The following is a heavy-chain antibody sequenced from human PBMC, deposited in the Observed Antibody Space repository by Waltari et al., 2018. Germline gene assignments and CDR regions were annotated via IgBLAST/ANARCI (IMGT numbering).Heavy chain of an antibody. CDR3: AKDKGIAARRPSVFDP. V-gene: IGHV3-9*01. CDR2: ISWNSGSI. CDR1: GFTFDDYA. D-gene: IGHD6-6*01. J-gene: IGHJ5*02. Sequence: EVQLVESGGGLVQPGRSLRLSCAASGFTFDDYAMHWVRQAPGKGLEWVSGISWNSGSIGYADSVKGRFTISRDNAKNSLYLQMNSLRAEDTALYYCAKDKGIAARRPSVFDPWGQGTLVTVSS.